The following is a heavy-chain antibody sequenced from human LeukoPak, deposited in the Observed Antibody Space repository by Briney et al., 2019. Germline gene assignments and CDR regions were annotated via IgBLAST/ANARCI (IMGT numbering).Heavy chain of an antibody. CDR3: ARVSLVRGAPDYYFDY. D-gene: IGHD3-10*01. Sequence: SETLSLTCTVSGGSISSSSYYWGWIRQPPGKGLEWIGSIYYSGSTYYNPSLKSRVTMSVDTSKNQFSLKLSSVTAADTAVYYCARVSLVRGAPDYYFDYWGQGTLVTVSS. J-gene: IGHJ4*02. CDR1: GGSISSSSYY. CDR2: IYYSGST. V-gene: IGHV4-39*07.